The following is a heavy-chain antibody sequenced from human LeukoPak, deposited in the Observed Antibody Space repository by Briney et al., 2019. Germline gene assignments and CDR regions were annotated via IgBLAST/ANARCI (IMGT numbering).Heavy chain of an antibody. CDR3: ARHVVADWFDP. CDR1: GGSISSSSHY. D-gene: IGHD2-21*01. Sequence: SETLSLTCTVSGGSISSSSHYWGWIRQPPGKGLEWIGSINYSGSTQYNPSLKSRVTISVDTSKNQFSLKVRFLTAADTAVYYCARHVVADWFDPWGQGTLVTVSP. CDR2: INYSGST. J-gene: IGHJ5*02. V-gene: IGHV4-39*01.